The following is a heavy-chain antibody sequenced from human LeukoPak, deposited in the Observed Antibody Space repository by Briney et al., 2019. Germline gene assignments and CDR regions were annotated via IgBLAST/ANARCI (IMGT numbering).Heavy chain of an antibody. J-gene: IGHJ4*02. CDR1: GYSFTSYW. Sequence: GESLKISCKGSGYSFTSYWIGWVRQMPGKGLEWMGIIYPGGSDTRYSPSFQGQVTISADKSISTAYLQWSSLKASDTAMYYCARLPPATYSSGWYYFDYWGQGTLVTVSS. CDR3: ARLPPATYSSGWYYFDY. CDR2: IYPGGSDT. V-gene: IGHV5-51*01. D-gene: IGHD6-19*01.